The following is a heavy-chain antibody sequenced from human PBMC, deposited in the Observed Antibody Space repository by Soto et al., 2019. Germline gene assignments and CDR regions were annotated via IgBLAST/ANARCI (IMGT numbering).Heavy chain of an antibody. J-gene: IGHJ5*02. Sequence: ESLKISGKGSGCSLTSYWISCVRQMPGKGLEWMGRIDPSDSYTNYSPSFQGHVTISADKSISTAYLQWSSLKASDTAMYYCARHLIDNWFDPWGQGTLVTVSS. CDR3: ARHLIDNWFDP. V-gene: IGHV5-10-1*01. CDR2: IDPSDSYT. D-gene: IGHD2-21*01. CDR1: GCSLTSYW.